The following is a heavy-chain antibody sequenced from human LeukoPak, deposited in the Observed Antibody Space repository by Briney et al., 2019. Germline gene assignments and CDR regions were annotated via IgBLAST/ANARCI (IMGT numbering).Heavy chain of an antibody. CDR2: IIPIFGTA. Sequence: SVKVSCKASGGTFSSYAISWVRQAPGQGLEWMGRIIPIFGTANYAQKFQGRVTITTDESTSTAYMELSSPRSEYTAVYYCARDRIAAAGDFDYWGQGTLVTVSS. J-gene: IGHJ4*02. V-gene: IGHV1-69*05. D-gene: IGHD6-13*01. CDR1: GGTFSSYA. CDR3: ARDRIAAAGDFDY.